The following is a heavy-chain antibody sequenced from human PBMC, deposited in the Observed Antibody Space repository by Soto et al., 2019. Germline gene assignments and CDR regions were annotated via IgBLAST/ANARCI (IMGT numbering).Heavy chain of an antibody. CDR2: IYYRGST. D-gene: IGHD6-19*01. V-gene: IGHV4-59*01. CDR1: GDSINSYY. CDR3: ARSTSGWYNDAFDI. Sequence: QVQLQESGPGLVKPSETLSLTCTVSGDSINSYYWSWIRQPPGKGLEWIGYIYYRGSTNYNPSLRSRVTISVDTSKNRFSLKLTSVTAADTAVYYCARSTSGWYNDAFDIWGQGTMVIVSS. J-gene: IGHJ3*02.